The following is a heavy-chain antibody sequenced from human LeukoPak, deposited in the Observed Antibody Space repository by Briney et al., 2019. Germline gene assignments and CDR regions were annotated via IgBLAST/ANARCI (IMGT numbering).Heavy chain of an antibody. CDR3: ARDGMQLWLRGYFDL. V-gene: IGHV1-18*01. J-gene: IGHJ2*01. CDR1: GYTFSDYG. D-gene: IGHD5-18*01. Sequence: ASVKVPCKASGYTFSDYGVSWVRQAPGQGLEWMGRISTYNDNTNYAQKFQGRVTVTTDTATNTAYMELRNLTSDDTAVYYCARDGMQLWLRGYFDLWGRGTLVTVSS. CDR2: ISTYNDNT.